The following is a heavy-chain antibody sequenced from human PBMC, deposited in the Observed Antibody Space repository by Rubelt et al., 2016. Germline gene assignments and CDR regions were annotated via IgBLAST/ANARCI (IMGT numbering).Heavy chain of an antibody. CDR1: GYTFTSYG. CDR2: IRTYYGNT. D-gene: IGHD2-2*01. Sequence: VQLVQSEAEVKKPGASVKVSCKASGYTFTSYGISWVREAPGQGLEWMGWIRTYYGNTNYAQKLQGRVTMTTDTSTSTAYMELRSLMSNDTAVYYCARVEASSAILYWGQGTLVTVSS. J-gene: IGHJ4*02. CDR3: ARVEASSAILY. V-gene: IGHV1-18*01.